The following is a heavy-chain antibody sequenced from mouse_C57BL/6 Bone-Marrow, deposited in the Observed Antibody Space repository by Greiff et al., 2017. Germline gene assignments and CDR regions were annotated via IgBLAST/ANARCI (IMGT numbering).Heavy chain of an antibody. CDR1: GYAFSSYW. Sequence: VQLQQSGAELVKPGASVKISCKASGYAFSSYWKNWVKQRPGKGLEWIGQIYPGDGDTNYNGKFKGKATLTADKSSSTAYMQLSSLTSEDTAVYYCARGGYGNYPYAMDYWGQGTSVTVSS. CDR3: ARGGYGNYPYAMDY. CDR2: IYPGDGDT. V-gene: IGHV1-80*01. D-gene: IGHD2-10*02. J-gene: IGHJ4*01.